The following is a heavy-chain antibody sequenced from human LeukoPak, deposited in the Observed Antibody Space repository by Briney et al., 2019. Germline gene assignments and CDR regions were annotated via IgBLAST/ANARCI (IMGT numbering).Heavy chain of an antibody. CDR3: AKVVVAPGY. Sequence: GGSPRLSCAASGFTFSNHAMAWVRQAPGKGLEGVSAISGSGGSTYYADSVKGRFTISRDNSKNTLYLQMNSLRAEDTAVYYCAKVVVAPGYWGQGTLVTVSS. D-gene: IGHD2-15*01. CDR1: GFTFSNHA. CDR2: ISGSGGST. J-gene: IGHJ4*02. V-gene: IGHV3-23*01.